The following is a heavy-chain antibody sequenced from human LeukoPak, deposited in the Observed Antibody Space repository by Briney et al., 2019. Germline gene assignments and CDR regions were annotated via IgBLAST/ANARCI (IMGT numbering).Heavy chain of an antibody. CDR1: GFAFSNYG. CDR3: ARYYGSGSVGGFDY. V-gene: IGHV3-33*01. CDR2: IWYDGSNE. D-gene: IGHD3-10*01. J-gene: IGHJ4*02. Sequence: PGRSLRLSCAASGFAFSNYGMHWVCQAPGKGLEWVADIWYDGSNEYYVESVNGRFTISRNNSKNTLSLQMNSLRAEDTAVYYCARYYGSGSVGGFDYWGQGTLVTVSS.